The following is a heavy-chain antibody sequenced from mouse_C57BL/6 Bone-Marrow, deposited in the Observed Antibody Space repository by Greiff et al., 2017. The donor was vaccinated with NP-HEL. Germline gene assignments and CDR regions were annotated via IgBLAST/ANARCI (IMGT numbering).Heavy chain of an antibody. V-gene: IGHV1-81*01. Sequence: VQLQESGAELARPGASVKLSCKASGYTFTSYGISWVKQRTGQGLEWIGEIYPRSGNTYYNEKFKGKATLTADKSSSTAYMELRSLTSEDSAGYFCARDGSSPAWFAYWGQGTLVTVSA. D-gene: IGHD1-1*01. CDR1: GYTFTSYG. CDR2: IYPRSGNT. CDR3: ARDGSSPAWFAY. J-gene: IGHJ3*01.